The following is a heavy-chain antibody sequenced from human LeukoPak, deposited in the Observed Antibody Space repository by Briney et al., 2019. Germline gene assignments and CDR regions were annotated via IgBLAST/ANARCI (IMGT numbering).Heavy chain of an antibody. Sequence: GGSLRLSCTASGFTFSSYSMNWVRQAPGKGLEWVSSISSSSSYIYYADSVKGRFTISRDNAKNSLYLQMNSLRAEDTAVYYCARGSPFAFGVVTSFDYWGQGTLVTVSS. V-gene: IGHV3-21*01. D-gene: IGHD3-3*01. J-gene: IGHJ4*02. CDR2: ISSSSSYI. CDR3: ARGSPFAFGVVTSFDY. CDR1: GFTFSSYS.